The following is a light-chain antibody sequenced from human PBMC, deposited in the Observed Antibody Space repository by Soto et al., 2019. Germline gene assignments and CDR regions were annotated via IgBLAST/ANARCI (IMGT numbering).Light chain of an antibody. CDR1: SSDVGGYNY. J-gene: IGLJ2*01. CDR2: EVS. Sequence: QSALTQPASVSGSPGQSITISCTGTSSDVGGYNYVSWYQQHPDKAPKLMIYEVSNRPSGVSNRFSGSKSGNTASLTISGLQAEDEADYYRSSYTSSSTPVFGGGTKLTVL. CDR3: SSYTSSSTPV. V-gene: IGLV2-14*01.